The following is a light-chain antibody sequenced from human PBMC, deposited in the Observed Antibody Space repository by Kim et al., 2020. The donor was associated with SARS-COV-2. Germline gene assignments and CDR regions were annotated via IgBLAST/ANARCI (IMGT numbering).Light chain of an antibody. J-gene: IGLJ1*01. Sequence: QSITISCTGTSSDVGGYNYFSWYQQHPGKAPKLMIYDVSKRPSGVSNRFSGSKSGNTASLTISGLQAEDEADYYCSSYTSSSTLYVFGTGTKVTVL. CDR3: SSYTSSSTLYV. CDR1: SSDVGGYNY. CDR2: DVS. V-gene: IGLV2-14*04.